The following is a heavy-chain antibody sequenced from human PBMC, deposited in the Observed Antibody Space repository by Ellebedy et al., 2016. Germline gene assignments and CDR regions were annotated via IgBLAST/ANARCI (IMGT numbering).Heavy chain of an antibody. Sequence: GGSLRLSCVVSGFSVSSNYLSWVRQAPVKGLESVAGISYDGRNKYYADSVNGRFTISRENSKNTLYLQMNSLRVEDTAVYYCAREGGRRYGYAMDVWGQGTTVTVSS. J-gene: IGHJ6*02. CDR2: ISYDGRNK. D-gene: IGHD4-17*01. V-gene: IGHV3-30*03. CDR1: GFSVSSNY. CDR3: AREGGRRYGYAMDV.